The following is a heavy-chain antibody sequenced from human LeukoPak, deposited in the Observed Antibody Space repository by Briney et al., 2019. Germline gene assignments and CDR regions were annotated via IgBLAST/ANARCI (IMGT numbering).Heavy chain of an antibody. J-gene: IGHJ4*02. Sequence: ASVKVSCKASGYTFTSYGISWVRQAPGQGLEWMGWISAYNGNTNYAQKHQGRVTMTTETCMSTAYMELRSLRSDDTAVYYCARSEYYYDSSGYTSLDYWGQGTLVTVSS. CDR1: GYTFTSYG. CDR2: ISAYNGNT. V-gene: IGHV1-18*01. D-gene: IGHD3-22*01. CDR3: ARSEYYYDSSGYTSLDY.